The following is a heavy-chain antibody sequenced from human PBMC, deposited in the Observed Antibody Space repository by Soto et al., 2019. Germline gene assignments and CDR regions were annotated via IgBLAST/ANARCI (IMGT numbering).Heavy chain of an antibody. J-gene: IGHJ6*02. D-gene: IGHD3-10*01. CDR1: GYSFTSYW. Sequence: RGESLKISCKGSGYSFTSYWIGWVRQMPGKGLEWMGIIYPGDSDTRYSPSFQGQVTISADKSINTAYLQWSSLKASDTAMYYCAGGGVRGVITRTRDYYGMDVWGQGTTVTVSS. CDR3: AGGGVRGVITRTRDYYGMDV. V-gene: IGHV5-51*01. CDR2: IYPGDSDT.